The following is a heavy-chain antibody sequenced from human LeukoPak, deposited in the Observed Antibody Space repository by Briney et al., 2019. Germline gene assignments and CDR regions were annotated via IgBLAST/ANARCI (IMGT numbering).Heavy chain of an antibody. D-gene: IGHD6-13*01. Sequence: PGGSLRLSCAASGFTFSSYAMSWGRQAPGKGLEWVSAISGSGGSTYYADSVKGRFNISRDNSKNRLYLQMNSLIAEDTAVYYCAEATGDRNIAAFYGMDLWGQGTTIPVSS. V-gene: IGHV3-23*01. CDR2: ISGSGGST. CDR1: GFTFSSYA. CDR3: AEATGDRNIAAFYGMDL. J-gene: IGHJ6*02.